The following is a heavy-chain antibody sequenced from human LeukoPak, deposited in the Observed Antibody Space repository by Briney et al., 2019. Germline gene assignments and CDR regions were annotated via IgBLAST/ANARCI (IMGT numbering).Heavy chain of an antibody. CDR2: IGAAGDT. CDR1: GFTFSSND. D-gene: IGHD3-16*01. Sequence: TGGSLRLSCAASGFTFSSNDMHWVRQATGKGLEWVSAIGAAGDTYYPGSVKGRFTISRDNAKNSLYLQMSNLRAEDTAVYFCARGGGLDVWGQGATVTVSS. J-gene: IGHJ6*02. CDR3: ARGGGLDV. V-gene: IGHV3-13*01.